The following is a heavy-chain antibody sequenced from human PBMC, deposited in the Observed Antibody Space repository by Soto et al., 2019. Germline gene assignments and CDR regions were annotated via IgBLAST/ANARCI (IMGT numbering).Heavy chain of an antibody. J-gene: IGHJ6*02. D-gene: IGHD4-4*01. CDR3: ARRSSNSMDV. Sequence: PGESLKISCKCSVYSFANYCICWLRQMPGKGLEWMGVIYPGDSDTRYSPSFQGQVTISADKSISTAYLQWSSLKASDTDMYYCARRSSNSMDVWGQGTTVTVSS. CDR1: VYSFANYC. CDR2: IYPGDSDT. V-gene: IGHV5-51*01.